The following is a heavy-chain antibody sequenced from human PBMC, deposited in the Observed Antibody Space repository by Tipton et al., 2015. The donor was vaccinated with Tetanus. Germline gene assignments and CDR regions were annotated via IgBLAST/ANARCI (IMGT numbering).Heavy chain of an antibody. Sequence: QVQLVQSGAEVKKPGASVKVSCKASGYTFTSYGISWVRQAPGQGLEWMGWISAYNGNTNYAQKLQGRVTMTTDTSTSTAYMELRGLRSDDTAVYYCARDGEPDILTGYPYYYGMDVWGQGTTVTVSS. D-gene: IGHD3-9*01. V-gene: IGHV1-18*04. CDR3: ARDGEPDILTGYPYYYGMDV. CDR2: ISAYNGNT. CDR1: GYTFTSYG. J-gene: IGHJ6*02.